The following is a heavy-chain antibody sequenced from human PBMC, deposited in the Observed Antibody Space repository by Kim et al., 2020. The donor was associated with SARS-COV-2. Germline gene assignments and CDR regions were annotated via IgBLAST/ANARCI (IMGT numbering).Heavy chain of an antibody. J-gene: IGHJ4*02. Sequence: YTDSVEGRFTISRDNSKNTVYLQMNSLRVEDTAVYYCAKIQWEVTPDRGDYWGQGTLVTVSS. V-gene: IGHV3-30*07. CDR3: AKIQWEVTPDRGDY. D-gene: IGHD1-26*01.